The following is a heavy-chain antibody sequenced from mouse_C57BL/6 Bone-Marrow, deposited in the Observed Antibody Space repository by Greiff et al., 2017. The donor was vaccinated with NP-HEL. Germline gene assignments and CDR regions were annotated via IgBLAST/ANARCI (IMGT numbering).Heavy chain of an antibody. CDR1: GYSFTDYN. Sequence: EVQLQESGPELVKPGASVKISCKASGYSFTDYNMNWVKQSNGKSLEWIGVINPNYGTTSYNQKFKGKATLTVDQSSSTAYMQLNSLTSEDSAVYYCAPSYYGSPSWFAYWGQGTLVTVSA. V-gene: IGHV1-39*01. CDR3: APSYYGSPSWFAY. CDR2: INPNYGTT. J-gene: IGHJ3*01. D-gene: IGHD1-1*01.